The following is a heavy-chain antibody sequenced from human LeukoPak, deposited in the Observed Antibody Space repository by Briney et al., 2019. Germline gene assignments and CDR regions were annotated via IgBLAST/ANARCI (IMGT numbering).Heavy chain of an antibody. CDR1: GGSFSGYY. J-gene: IGHJ4*02. D-gene: IGHD6-6*01. V-gene: IGHV4-34*01. CDR2: INHSGST. Sequence: ASETLSLTCAVYGGSFSGYYWSWIRQPPGKGLEWIGEINHSGSTNYNPSLKSRVTISVDTSKNQFSLKLSSVTAADTAVYYCAGPEYSSRGAVGYWGQGTLVTVSS. CDR3: AGPEYSSRGAVGY.